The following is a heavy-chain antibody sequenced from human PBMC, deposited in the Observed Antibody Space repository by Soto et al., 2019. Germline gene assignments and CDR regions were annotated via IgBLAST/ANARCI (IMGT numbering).Heavy chain of an antibody. D-gene: IGHD3-3*01. CDR3: ATAVDYDFWSGTTHYGMDV. J-gene: IGHJ6*02. CDR1: GLTFGQYW. CDR2: ISDNGTIT. V-gene: IGHV3-74*01. Sequence: GGSLRLSCAASGLTFGQYWMHWVRQAPGQGLVWVSRISDNGTITDYADSVKGRFTVSRDNARNTHSLQMNSLRSEDTAVYFCATAVDYDFWSGTTHYGMDVWGQGTTVTVSS.